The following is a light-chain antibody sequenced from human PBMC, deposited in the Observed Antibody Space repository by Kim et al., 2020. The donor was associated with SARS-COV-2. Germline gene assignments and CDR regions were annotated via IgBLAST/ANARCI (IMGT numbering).Light chain of an antibody. CDR3: QLYSSYWT. CDR2: KAS. Sequence: DIQMTQSPSTLSASVGDRVTITCRASQSISSWLAWYQQKPGKAPKLLISKASSLESGVPSRFSGSGSETEFTVTISSLQPDDLETYYRQLYSSYWTFVQGTKVDIK. CDR1: QSISSW. V-gene: IGKV1-5*03. J-gene: IGKJ1*01.